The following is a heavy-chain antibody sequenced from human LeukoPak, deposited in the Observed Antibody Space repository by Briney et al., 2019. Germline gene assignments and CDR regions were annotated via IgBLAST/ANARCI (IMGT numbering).Heavy chain of an antibody. CDR1: GGTFSSYA. CDR3: ATSSITSGWYYFDY. V-gene: IGHV1-46*01. D-gene: IGHD6-19*01. J-gene: IGHJ4*02. CDR2: INPSGGNT. Sequence: ASVKVSCKASGGTFSSYAISWVRQAPGQGLEWMGIINPSGGNTTYAQKFQGRVTMTRDMSTSTVYMELSSLRSEDTAVYYCATSSITSGWYYFDYWGQGTLVTVSS.